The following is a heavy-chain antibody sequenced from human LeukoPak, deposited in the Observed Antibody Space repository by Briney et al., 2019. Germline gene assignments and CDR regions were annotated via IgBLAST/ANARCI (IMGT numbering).Heavy chain of an antibody. CDR3: ARLSHGDYLRMAYFDH. D-gene: IGHD4-17*01. CDR1: GGSISTSNYY. CDR2: IFYSGST. J-gene: IGHJ4*02. Sequence: SETLSLTCTVSGGSISTSNYYWGWIRQPPGKGLEWIGNIFYSGSTYYSPSLKSRVTISLDTSRNQFSLKLSSVTATDTAVYYCARLSHGDYLRMAYFDHWGQGTLVTVSS. V-gene: IGHV4-39*01.